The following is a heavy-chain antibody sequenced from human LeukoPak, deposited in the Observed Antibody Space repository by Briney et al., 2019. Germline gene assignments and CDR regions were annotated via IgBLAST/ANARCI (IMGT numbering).Heavy chain of an antibody. CDR3: ARGGAADYHFDY. Sequence: SETLSLTCAVSGASVSGSNYYWGWIRQPPGKGLEWIGNIYSSGSTYYNASLQSRVTISIDTSKNQFSLRLNSVTAADTAVYYCARGGAADYHFDYWGQGTLVTVSS. J-gene: IGHJ4*02. V-gene: IGHV4-39*07. CDR2: IYSSGST. D-gene: IGHD4/OR15-4a*01. CDR1: GASVSGSNYY.